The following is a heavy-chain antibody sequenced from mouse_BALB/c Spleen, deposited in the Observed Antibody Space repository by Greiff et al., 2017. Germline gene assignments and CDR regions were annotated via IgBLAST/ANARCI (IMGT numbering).Heavy chain of an antibody. CDR2: ISYSGST. CDR1: GYSITSDYA. D-gene: IGHD4-1*01. Sequence: EVKVEESGPGLVKPSQSLSLTCTVTGYSITSDYAWNWIRQFPGNKLEWMGYISYSGSTSYNPSLKSRISITRDTSKNQFFLQLNSVTTEDTATYYCARNWDGAWFAYWGQGTLVTVSA. V-gene: IGHV3-2*02. CDR3: ARNWDGAWFAY. J-gene: IGHJ3*01.